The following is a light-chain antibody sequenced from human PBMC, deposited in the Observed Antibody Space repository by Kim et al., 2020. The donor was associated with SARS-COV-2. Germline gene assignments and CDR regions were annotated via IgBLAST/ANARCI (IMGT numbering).Light chain of an antibody. CDR1: QSIGSS. CDR2: FAS. Sequence: EIVLTQSPDFQSVTPKEKVTITCRASQSIGSSLHWYQQKPDQSPKLLVKFASQSFSGVPSRFSGSGSGTDFTLTISSLEAEDAATYYCLQSSSFLFTFGGGTKVDI. V-gene: IGKV6-21*01. J-gene: IGKJ4*01. CDR3: LQSSSFLFT.